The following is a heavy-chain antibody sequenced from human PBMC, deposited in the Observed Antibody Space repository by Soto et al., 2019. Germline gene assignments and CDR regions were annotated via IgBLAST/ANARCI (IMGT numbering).Heavy chain of an antibody. CDR3: AKSPRGEMATD. D-gene: IGHD5-12*01. J-gene: IGHJ4*02. CDR2: INTYNGMT. Sequence: QVQLVQSGGEVKKPGASVTVSCKTSGYTFINYHITWVRQAPGQGLEWMAWINTYNGMTDYAQRFQGRVTMTRDTSTSTAYMELSNLGSDDTAVYFCAKSPRGEMATDWGQGTLVTVSS. V-gene: IGHV1-18*01. CDR1: GYTFINYH.